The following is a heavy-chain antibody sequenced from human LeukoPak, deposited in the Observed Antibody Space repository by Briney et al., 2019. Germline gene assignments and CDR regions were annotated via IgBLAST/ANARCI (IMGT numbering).Heavy chain of an antibody. CDR2: ISAYNGNT. Sequence: ASVKVSCKASGYTFTSYGISWVRHAPGQGLEWMGWISAYNGNTNYAQKLQGRVTMTTDTSTSTAYMELRSLRSYDTAVYYCAREKYGDSPLDYWGQGTLVTVSS. CDR3: AREKYGDSPLDY. J-gene: IGHJ4*02. D-gene: IGHD4-17*01. V-gene: IGHV1-18*01. CDR1: GYTFTSYG.